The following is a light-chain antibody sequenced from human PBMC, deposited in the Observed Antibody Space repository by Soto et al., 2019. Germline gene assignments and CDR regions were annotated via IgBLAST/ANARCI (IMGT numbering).Light chain of an antibody. Sequence: EIVLTQSPATLSLAPLEIATLSCRASQSVSSYLAWYQQKPGQAPRLLIYGASNRATGIPDRFSGSGSGTDFTLTISRLEPEDFAVYYCQQYGSSGTFGQGTKVDNK. CDR1: QSVSSY. J-gene: IGKJ1*01. V-gene: IGKV3-20*01. CDR2: GAS. CDR3: QQYGSSGT.